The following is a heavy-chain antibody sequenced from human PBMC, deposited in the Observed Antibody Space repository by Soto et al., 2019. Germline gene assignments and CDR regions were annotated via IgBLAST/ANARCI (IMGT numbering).Heavy chain of an antibody. V-gene: IGHV3-33*01. J-gene: IGHJ4*02. Sequence: QVQLVESGGGVVQPGTSLRLSCAASGFAFSTYDMHWVRQAPGKGLEWVAVIWSDGNNKLYADSVKGRITISRDNSMKQVVLATNRLGAEEKAVVYWAREYSRARFDYLGQGTLVTVSS. CDR2: IWSDGNNK. CDR3: AREYSRARFDY. CDR1: GFAFSTYD. D-gene: IGHD6-13*01.